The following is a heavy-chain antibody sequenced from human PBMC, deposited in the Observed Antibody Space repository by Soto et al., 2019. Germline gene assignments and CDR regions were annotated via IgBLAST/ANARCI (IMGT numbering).Heavy chain of an antibody. V-gene: IGHV3-23*01. Sequence: GGSLRLSCAASGFTFSSYAMSWVRQAPGKGLEWVSALSGSGGSTYYADSVKGRVTISRDNSKNTLYLQMNSLRAEDTAVYYCAKDRSYGSGSYWGQGTLVTVSS. D-gene: IGHD3-10*01. CDR2: LSGSGGST. CDR1: GFTFSSYA. J-gene: IGHJ4*02. CDR3: AKDRSYGSGSY.